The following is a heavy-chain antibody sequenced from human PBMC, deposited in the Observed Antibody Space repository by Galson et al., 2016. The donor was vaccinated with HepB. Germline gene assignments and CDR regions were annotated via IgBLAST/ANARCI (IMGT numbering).Heavy chain of an antibody. V-gene: IGHV4-31*03. CDR2: INYSGRT. J-gene: IGHJ4*02. CDR1: GGSISSGGNY. Sequence: TLSLTCTVSGGSISSGGNYWSWIRQHPGKGLEWIGYINYSGRTYYNPSLKSRLTICLHTSKSQFSLRLSSVTAADTAVYYCARVAADDYGDYVDYWGQGTLVTVSS. D-gene: IGHD4-17*01. CDR3: ARVAADDYGDYVDY.